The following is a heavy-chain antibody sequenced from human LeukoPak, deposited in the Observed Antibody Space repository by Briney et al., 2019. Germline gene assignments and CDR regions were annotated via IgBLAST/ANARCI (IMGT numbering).Heavy chain of an antibody. V-gene: IGHV1-69*13. CDR1: GGTFSSDA. D-gene: IGHD2-2*02. CDR3: ARDGCSSTSCYTVNNWFDP. J-gene: IGHJ5*02. Sequence: SVNVSCKASGGTFSSDAISWVRQAPGQGLEWMGGIIPIFGTANYAQKFQGRVTITSDESTNTAYMELSSLISEDTAVYYCARDGCSSTSCYTVNNWFDPWGQGTLVTVSS. CDR2: IIPIFGTA.